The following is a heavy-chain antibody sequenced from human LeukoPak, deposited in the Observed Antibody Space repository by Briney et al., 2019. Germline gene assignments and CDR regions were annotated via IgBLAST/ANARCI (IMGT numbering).Heavy chain of an antibody. Sequence: SETLSLTCTVSGGSISSHYWSWIRQPPGKGLEWIGYIYYSGSTNYNPSLKSRVTISVDTSKNRFSLKLSSVTAADTAVYYCARGAVEMATVTFDYWGQGTLVTVSS. D-gene: IGHD5-24*01. CDR2: IYYSGST. CDR1: GGSISSHY. J-gene: IGHJ4*02. V-gene: IGHV4-59*11. CDR3: ARGAVEMATVTFDY.